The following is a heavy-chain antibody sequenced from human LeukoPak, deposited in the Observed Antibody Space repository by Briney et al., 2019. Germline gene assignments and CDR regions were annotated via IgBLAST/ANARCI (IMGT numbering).Heavy chain of an antibody. J-gene: IGHJ5*02. CDR1: GYTFTGYY. CDR2: INPNSGGT. CDR3: ARGGGLGYCSSTSCYWFDP. Sequence: ASVKVSCKASGYTFTGYYMHWVRQAPGQGLEWMGWINPNSGGTNYTQKFQGRVTMTRDTSISTAYMGLSRLRSDDTAVYYCARGGGLGYCSSTSCYWFDPRGQGTLVTVSS. V-gene: IGHV1-2*02. D-gene: IGHD2-2*01.